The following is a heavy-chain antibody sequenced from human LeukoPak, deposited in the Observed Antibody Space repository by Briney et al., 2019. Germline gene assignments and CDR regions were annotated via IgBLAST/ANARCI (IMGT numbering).Heavy chain of an antibody. CDR1: GYTFTGYY. Sequence: ASVKVSCKASGYTFTGYYMHWVRQAPGQGLEWMGWINPNSGGTNYAQKFQGRVTMTRDTSISTAYMELSRLRSDDTAVYYCAREPYRAYNWNDRDWFDPWGQGTLVTVSS. CDR3: AREPYRAYNWNDRDWFDP. V-gene: IGHV1-2*02. J-gene: IGHJ5*02. CDR2: INPNSGGT. D-gene: IGHD1-20*01.